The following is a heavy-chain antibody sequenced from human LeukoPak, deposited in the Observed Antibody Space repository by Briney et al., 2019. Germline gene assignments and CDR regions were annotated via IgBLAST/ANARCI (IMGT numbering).Heavy chain of an antibody. CDR3: TITTGTTLGLMDY. V-gene: IGHV4-34*01. CDR1: GGSFSGYY. D-gene: IGHD1-1*01. Sequence: SETLSLTCAVYGGSFSGYYWRWIRQPPGKGLEWIGEINHSGSTNYNPSLKGRVTISVDTSKNQLSLKMSSVTAADTAVYYCTITTGTTLGLMDYWGQGTLVTVSS. CDR2: INHSGST. J-gene: IGHJ4*02.